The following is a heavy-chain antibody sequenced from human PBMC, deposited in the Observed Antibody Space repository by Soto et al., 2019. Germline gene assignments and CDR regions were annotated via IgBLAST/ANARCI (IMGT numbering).Heavy chain of an antibody. CDR3: TRAPYYYDSSGYLYYFDP. CDR1: GLTFGDNA. CDR2: TRSKAYGGTT. J-gene: IGHJ4*02. V-gene: IGHV3-49*04. D-gene: IGHD3-22*01. Sequence: GSLRLSCTASGLTFGDNALSWVRQAPGKGLEWVGFTRSKAYGGTTEYAASVKGRFTISRDDSKSIAYLQMSSLETEDTAVYYCTRAPYYYDSSGYLYYFDPWGQGTLVTVSS.